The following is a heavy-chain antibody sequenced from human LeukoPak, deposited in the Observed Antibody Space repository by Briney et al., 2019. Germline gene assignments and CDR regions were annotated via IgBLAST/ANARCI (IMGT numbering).Heavy chain of an antibody. CDR1: GFTFNNYV. Sequence: GGSLRLSCGASGFTFNNYVMTWVRQAPGKGLEWVSAISGSGGTSYYADSVKGRFTISRDNSKNTLYLQMNSLRAEDTAVYYCAKRAGYWNFEYWGQGTLVTVSS. CDR2: ISGSGGTS. J-gene: IGHJ4*02. CDR3: AKRAGYWNFEY. D-gene: IGHD1-1*01. V-gene: IGHV3-23*01.